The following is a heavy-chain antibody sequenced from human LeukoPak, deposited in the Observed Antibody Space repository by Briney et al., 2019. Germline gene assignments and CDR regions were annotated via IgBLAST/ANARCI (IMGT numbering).Heavy chain of an antibody. D-gene: IGHD1-1*01. V-gene: IGHV3-21*03. Sequence: GGSLRLSCAASGFTFSSYSMNWVRQAPGKGLEWVSSISSRSSYIYYADSVKGRFTISRDNAKNSLYLQMNSLRAEDTAVYYCARVMGTGTGDYWGQGTLVTVSS. J-gene: IGHJ4*02. CDR2: ISSRSSYI. CDR3: ARVMGTGTGDY. CDR1: GFTFSSYS.